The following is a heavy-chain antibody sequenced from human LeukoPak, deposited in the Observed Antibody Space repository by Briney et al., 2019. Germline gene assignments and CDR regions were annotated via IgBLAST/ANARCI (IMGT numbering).Heavy chain of an antibody. CDR1: GGSISSSSYY. J-gene: IGHJ3*02. V-gene: IGHV4-39*01. CDR3: ARVHGDYAPRLDDAFDI. CDR2: IYYSGST. D-gene: IGHD4-17*01. Sequence: PSETLSLTCTVSGGSISSSSYYWGWIRQPPGKGLEWIGSIYYSGSTYYNPSLKSRVTISVDTSKNQFSLKLSSVTAADTAVYYCARVHGDYAPRLDDAFDIWGQGTMVTVSS.